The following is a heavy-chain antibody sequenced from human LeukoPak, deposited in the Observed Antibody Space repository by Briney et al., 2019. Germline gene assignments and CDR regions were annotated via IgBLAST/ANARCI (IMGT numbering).Heavy chain of an antibody. CDR2: INPNSGGT. CDR1: GYTFTGYY. J-gene: IGHJ4*02. D-gene: IGHD5-18*01. CDR3: ARDSGYSYGYPFDY. Sequence: ASVKVSCKASGYTFTGYYMHWVRQAPGQGLEWMGWINPNSGGTNYAQKFQGRVTMTRDTAIGTAYMELSRLRSDDTAVYYCARDSGYSYGYPFDYWGQGTLVTVSS. V-gene: IGHV1-2*02.